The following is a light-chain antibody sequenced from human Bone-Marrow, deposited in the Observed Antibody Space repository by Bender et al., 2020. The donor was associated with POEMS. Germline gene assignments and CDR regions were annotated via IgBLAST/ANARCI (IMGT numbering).Light chain of an antibody. CDR2: GYN. CDR3: SSYRSGSSPSWV. J-gene: IGLJ3*02. CDR1: SSNTGSGYD. V-gene: IGLV1-40*01. Sequence: QSVLTQPPSVSGAPGQRVTISCTGSSSNTGSGYDINWYQHLPGTAPKLLIYGYNNRPSGVPDRFSGSKSGTSASLAITGLQAEDEGDYYCSSYRSGSSPSWVFGGGTKLTVL.